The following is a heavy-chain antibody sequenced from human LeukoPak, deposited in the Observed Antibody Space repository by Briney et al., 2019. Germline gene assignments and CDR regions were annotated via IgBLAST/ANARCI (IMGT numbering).Heavy chain of an antibody. CDR2: VSGSGGST. CDR1: GFTFSSYG. V-gene: IGHV3-23*01. Sequence: GGSLRLSCAASGFTFSSYGMSWVRQAPGKGLEWVSAVSGSGGSTYYADSVKGRFTISRDTSKNTLYLQMNSLRAEDTAVYYCAKDHEYCSSTSCYGGDYFDYWGQGTLVTVSS. J-gene: IGHJ4*02. D-gene: IGHD2-2*01. CDR3: AKDHEYCSSTSCYGGDYFDY.